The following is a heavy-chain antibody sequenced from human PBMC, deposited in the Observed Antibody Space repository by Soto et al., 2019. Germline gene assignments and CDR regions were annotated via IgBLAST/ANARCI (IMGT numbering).Heavy chain of an antibody. CDR2: ISYDGSNK. D-gene: IGHD3-3*01. CDR1: GFTFSSYG. CDR3: AKAQVKELRFLEWLQFDP. J-gene: IGHJ5*02. V-gene: IGHV3-30*18. Sequence: GGSLRLSCAASGFTFSSYGMHWVRQAPGKGLEWVAVISYDGSNKYYADSVKGRFTISRDNSKNTLYLQMNSLRAEDTAVYYCAKAQVKELRFLEWLQFDPWGQGTLVTVSS.